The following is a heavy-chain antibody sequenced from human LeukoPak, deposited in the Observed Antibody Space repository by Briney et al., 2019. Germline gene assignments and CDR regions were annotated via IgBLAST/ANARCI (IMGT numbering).Heavy chain of an antibody. CDR3: AKPLIAAAGTPDY. CDR1: GFTFSSYG. CDR2: IRYDGSNK. V-gene: IGHV3-30*02. Sequence: GGSLRLSCAASGFTFSSYGMHWVRQAPGKGLEWVAFIRYDGSNKYYADSVKGRFTISRDNSKNTLYLQMNSLRAEDTAVYYCAKPLIAAAGTPDYWGQGTLVTVSS. D-gene: IGHD6-13*01. J-gene: IGHJ4*02.